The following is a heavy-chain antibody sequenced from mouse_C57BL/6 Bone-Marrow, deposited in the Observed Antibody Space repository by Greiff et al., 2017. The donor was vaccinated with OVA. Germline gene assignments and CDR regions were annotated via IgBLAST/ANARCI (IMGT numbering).Heavy chain of an antibody. Sequence: EVQLQQSGPELVKPGASVKISCKASGYTFTDYYMNWVKQSHGKSLEWIGDINPNNGGTSYNQKFKGKATLTVDKSSSTAYMELRSLTSEDSAVYYCARYHYYGSSGAWLAYWGQGTLVTVSA. CDR1: GYTFTDYY. J-gene: IGHJ3*01. CDR3: ARYHYYGSSGAWLAY. V-gene: IGHV1-26*01. CDR2: INPNNGGT. D-gene: IGHD1-1*01.